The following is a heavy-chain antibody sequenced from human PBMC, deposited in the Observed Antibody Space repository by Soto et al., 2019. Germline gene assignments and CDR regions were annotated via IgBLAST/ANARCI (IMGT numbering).Heavy chain of an antibody. Sequence: SEALSLTCTVSGGSISSGGYYWSWIRQHPGKGLEWIGEINHSGSTNYNPSLKSRVTISVDTSKNQFSLKLSSVTAADTAVYYCARGFVRVLVRFDPWGQGTLVTVSS. CDR3: ARGFVRVLVRFDP. CDR2: INHSGST. CDR1: GGSISSGGYY. V-gene: IGHV4-39*07. D-gene: IGHD6-6*01. J-gene: IGHJ5*02.